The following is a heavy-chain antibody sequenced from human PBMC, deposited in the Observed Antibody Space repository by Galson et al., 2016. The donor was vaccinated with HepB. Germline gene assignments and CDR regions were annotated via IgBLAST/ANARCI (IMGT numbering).Heavy chain of an antibody. J-gene: IGHJ4*02. CDR3: ARAVHGPGSYWDY. CDR1: GFTFSSYA. V-gene: IGHV3-30*04. Sequence: SLRLSCAASGFTFSSYAMHWVRQAPGKGLEWVAVISYDGSYESYAGAVKGRFTISRDNFKNTLYLHLNSLRAEETAVYYCARAVHGPGSYWDYWGQGTLVTVSS. D-gene: IGHD3-10*01. CDR2: ISYDGSYE.